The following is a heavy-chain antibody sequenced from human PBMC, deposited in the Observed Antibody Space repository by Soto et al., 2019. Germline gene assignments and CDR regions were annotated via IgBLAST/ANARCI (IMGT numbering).Heavy chain of an antibody. CDR1: GGSISSYY. CDR2: IYYSGST. CDR3: ARDWRYCSSTSCYVSWFDP. Sequence: SETLSLTCTVSGGSISSYYWSWIRQPPGKGLEWIGYIYYSGSTNYNPSLKSRVTISVDTSKNQFSLKLSSVTAADTAVYYCARDWRYCSSTSCYVSWFDPWGQGTLVTVSS. J-gene: IGHJ5*02. V-gene: IGHV4-59*01. D-gene: IGHD2-2*01.